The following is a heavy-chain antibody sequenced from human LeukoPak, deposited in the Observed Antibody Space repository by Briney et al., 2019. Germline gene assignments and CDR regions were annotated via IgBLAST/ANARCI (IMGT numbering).Heavy chain of an antibody. CDR3: AREQDSSSWNKVSNPPDY. D-gene: IGHD6-13*01. CDR1: GFTFSSYA. Sequence: GGSLRLSCAASGFTFSSYAMHWVRQAPGKGLEWVAVISYDGSNKYYADSVKGRFTISRDNSKNTLYLQMNSLRAEDTAVYYYAREQDSSSWNKVSNPPDYWGQGTLVTVSS. CDR2: ISYDGSNK. J-gene: IGHJ4*02. V-gene: IGHV3-30-3*01.